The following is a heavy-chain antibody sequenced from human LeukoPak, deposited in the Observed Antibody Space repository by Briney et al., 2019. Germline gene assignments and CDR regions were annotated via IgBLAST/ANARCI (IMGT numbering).Heavy chain of an antibody. CDR2: ISHDGST. J-gene: IGHJ2*01. D-gene: IGHD5-24*01. Sequence: SGTLSLTCVVSGGSISSSNWWSWVRQPPEKGLEWVGEISHDGSTNYNPSLKSRVTISVDKSNNHFSLKLTSVTAADTAMYYCARGDNYVFDVWGRGTLVSVSS. V-gene: IGHV4-4*02. CDR1: GGSISSSNW. CDR3: ARGDNYVFDV.